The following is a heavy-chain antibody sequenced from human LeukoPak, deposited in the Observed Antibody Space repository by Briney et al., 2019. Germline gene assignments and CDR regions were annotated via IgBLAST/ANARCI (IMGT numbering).Heavy chain of an antibody. D-gene: IGHD1-1*01. CDR1: GGSISSYY. CDR2: IYYSGST. V-gene: IGHV4-59*08. CDR3: ARQGTRAFDI. J-gene: IGHJ3*02. Sequence: PSEILSLTCTVSGGSISSYYWSWIRQPPGKGLEWIGYIYYSGSTNYNPSLKSRVTISVDTSKNQFSLKLSSVTAADTAVYYCARQGTRAFDIWGQGTMVTVSS.